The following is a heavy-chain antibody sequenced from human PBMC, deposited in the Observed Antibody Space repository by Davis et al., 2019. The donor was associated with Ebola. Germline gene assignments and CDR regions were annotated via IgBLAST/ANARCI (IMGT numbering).Heavy chain of an antibody. CDR2: IHTSGNT. Sequence: PSETLSLTCTMSGGSLSSFYWSWIRQPAGEGLEWIGRIHTSGNTNYNPSLKSRVTISVDTSKNQFSLKLSSVTAADTAVYYCAGSIAARSWFDPWGQGTLVTVSS. D-gene: IGHD6-6*01. CDR3: AGSIAARSWFDP. CDR1: GGSLSSFY. V-gene: IGHV4-4*07. J-gene: IGHJ5*02.